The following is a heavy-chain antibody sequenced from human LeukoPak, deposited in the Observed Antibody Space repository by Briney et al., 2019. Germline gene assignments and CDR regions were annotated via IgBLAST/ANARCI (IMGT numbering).Heavy chain of an antibody. CDR2: INHSGST. CDR1: GGSFSGYY. D-gene: IGHD2-21*02. V-gene: IGHV4-34*01. CDR3: ARPDGTAHFIPY. Sequence: SETLSLTCAVYGGSFSGYYWSWICQPPGKGLEWIGEINHSGSTNYNPSLKSRVAISVDTSKSQFSLKLSSMTAADTAVYYCARPDGTAHFIPYWGQGTLVTVSS. J-gene: IGHJ4*02.